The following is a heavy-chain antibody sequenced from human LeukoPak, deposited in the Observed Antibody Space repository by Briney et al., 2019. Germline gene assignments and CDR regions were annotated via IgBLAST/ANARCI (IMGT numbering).Heavy chain of an antibody. CDR3: ARGGAVRFLEWFSIDY. CDR2: IYHSGST. D-gene: IGHD3-3*01. J-gene: IGHJ4*02. Sequence: SETLSLTCAVSGGSISSSNWWSWVRQPPGKGLEWIGEIYHSGSTNYNPSLKSRVTMSVDTSKNQLSLKLSSVTAADTAVYYCARGGAVRFLEWFSIDYWGQGTLVTVSS. CDR1: GGSISSSNW. V-gene: IGHV4-4*02.